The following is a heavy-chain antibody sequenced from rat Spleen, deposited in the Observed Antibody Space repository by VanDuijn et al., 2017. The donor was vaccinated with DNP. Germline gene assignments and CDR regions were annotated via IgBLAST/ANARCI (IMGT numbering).Heavy chain of an antibody. CDR1: GFTFSNYG. CDR2: ISPSGGST. Sequence: EVQLVESGGGLVQPGRSLKLSCVASGFTFSNYGMHWIRQAPTKGLEWVASISPSGGSTYYRDSVKGRFTISRDNAKSTLYLQMDSLRSEDTATYYCATHVTTVADYWGQGVMVTVSS. V-gene: IGHV5-19*01. CDR3: ATHVTTVADY. D-gene: IGHD1-3*01. J-gene: IGHJ2*01.